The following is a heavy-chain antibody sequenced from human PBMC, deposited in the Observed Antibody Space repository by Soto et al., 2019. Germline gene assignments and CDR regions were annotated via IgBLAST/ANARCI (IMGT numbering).Heavy chain of an antibody. Sequence: QVQLVESGGGVVQPGRSLRLSCAASGFTFSTYGMHWVRQAPGKGLEWVAVIWYDGSNKYYADSVKGRFTISRDNSKNTLSLQMNSLRAEDTAVYYCARAVGPFDYWGQGTLVTVSS. CDR3: ARAVGPFDY. V-gene: IGHV3-33*01. CDR2: IWYDGSNK. J-gene: IGHJ4*02. CDR1: GFTFSTYG. D-gene: IGHD1-26*01.